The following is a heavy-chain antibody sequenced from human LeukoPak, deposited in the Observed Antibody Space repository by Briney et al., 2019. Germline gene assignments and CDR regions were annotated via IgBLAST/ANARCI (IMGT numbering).Heavy chain of an antibody. CDR3: ARVNDGRNWFDP. V-gene: IGHV4-38-2*01. J-gene: IGHJ5*02. D-gene: IGHD1-26*01. Sequence: PGGSLRLSCAASGFTFSSYAMSWVRQPPGKGLEWIGSIYYSGSTYYNPSLKSRVTISVDTSKNQFSLKLSSVTAADTAVYYCARVNDGRNWFDPWGQGTLVTVSS. CDR2: IYYSGST. CDR1: GFTFSSYA.